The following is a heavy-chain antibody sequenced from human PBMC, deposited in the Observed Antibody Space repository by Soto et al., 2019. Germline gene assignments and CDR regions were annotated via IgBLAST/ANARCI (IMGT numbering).Heavy chain of an antibody. J-gene: IGHJ6*02. CDR3: RRAEDAETYYGMDV. CDR2: ISYDGSNK. V-gene: IGHV3-30-3*01. Sequence: PGGSLRLSSAASGFTLRIYAMHGVRKAPGKGLEWVSVISYDGSNKYYADSVKGRFTISRDNSKNTLYLQMNSLRAEDTAVYYSRRAEDAETYYGMDVWGQGTTVTVSS. CDR1: GFTLRIYA.